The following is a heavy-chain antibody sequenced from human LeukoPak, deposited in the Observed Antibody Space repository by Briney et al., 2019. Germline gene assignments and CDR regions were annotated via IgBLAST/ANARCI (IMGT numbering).Heavy chain of an antibody. CDR1: GGSFSGYY. V-gene: IGHV4-34*01. CDR3: ARGNGGRRSTVTIPRVPPRRFDY. D-gene: IGHD4-17*01. CDR2: INHSGST. Sequence: SETLSLTCAVYGGSFSGYYWSWIRQPPGKGLEWIGEINHSGSTNYNPSLKSRVTISVDTSKNQFSLKLSSVTAADTAVYYCARGNGGRRSTVTIPRVPPRRFDYWGQGTLVTVSS. J-gene: IGHJ4*02.